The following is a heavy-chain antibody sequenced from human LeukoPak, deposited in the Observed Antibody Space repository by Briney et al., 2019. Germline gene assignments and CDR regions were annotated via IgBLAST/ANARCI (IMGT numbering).Heavy chain of an antibody. J-gene: IGHJ4*02. Sequence: SGRSLRLSCAASGFTFSSYAMHWVRQAPGKGLEWVAVISYDGSNKYYADSVKGRFTISRDNAKNSLYLQMNSLRAEDTAVYYCARAVFLEWLLFRYYFDYWGQGTLVTVSS. V-gene: IGHV3-30-3*01. CDR2: ISYDGSNK. CDR3: ARAVFLEWLLFRYYFDY. D-gene: IGHD3-3*01. CDR1: GFTFSSYA.